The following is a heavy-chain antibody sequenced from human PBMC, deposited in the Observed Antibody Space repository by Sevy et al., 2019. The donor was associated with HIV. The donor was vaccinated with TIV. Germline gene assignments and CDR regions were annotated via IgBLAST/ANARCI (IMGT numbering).Heavy chain of an antibody. CDR3: ARDCSSTTCLWGLDV. J-gene: IGHJ6*02. CDR2: IKRDGSDK. CDR1: GFTFSNYW. V-gene: IGHV3-7*03. D-gene: IGHD2-2*01. Sequence: GGSLRLSCAASGFTFSNYWMSWDRQAPGKGLEWVAHIKRDGSDKYYVHSVKGRFTISRDNAQNSLYLQMNSLRAEDTAVYYCARDCSSTTCLWGLDVWGQGTTVTVSS.